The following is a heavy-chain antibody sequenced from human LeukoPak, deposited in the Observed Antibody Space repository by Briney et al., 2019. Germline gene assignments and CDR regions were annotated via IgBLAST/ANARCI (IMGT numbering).Heavy chain of an antibody. CDR3: AKDRLSYGDYEVDY. CDR2: ISGSGGST. D-gene: IGHD4-17*01. J-gene: IGHJ4*02. Sequence: GGSLRLSCAASGFTMSSHWMSWVRQAPGKGLEWVSAISGSGGSTYYADSVKGRFTISRDNSKNTLYLQMNSLRAEDTAVYYCAKDRLSYGDYEVDYWGQGTLVTVSS. CDR1: GFTMSSHW. V-gene: IGHV3-23*01.